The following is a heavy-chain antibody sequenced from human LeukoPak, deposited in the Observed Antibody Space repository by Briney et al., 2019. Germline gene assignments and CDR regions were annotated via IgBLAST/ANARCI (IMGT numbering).Heavy chain of an antibody. CDR2: ISSSSSYI. CDR1: GFTFSSYS. V-gene: IGHV3-21*01. CDR3: ASWFYAMGASSFDY. Sequence: GSLRLSCAASGFTFSSYSMNWVRPAPGKGLEWVSSISSSSSYIYYADSVKGRFTISRDNAKNSLYLQMNSLRAEDTAVYYCASWFYAMGASSFDYWGQGTLSPSPQ. J-gene: IGHJ4*02. D-gene: IGHD2-8*01.